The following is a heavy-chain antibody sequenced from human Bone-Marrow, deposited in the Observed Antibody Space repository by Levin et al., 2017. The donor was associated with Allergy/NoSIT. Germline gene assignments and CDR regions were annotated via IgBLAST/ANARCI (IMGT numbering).Heavy chain of an antibody. V-gene: IGHV5-51*01. J-gene: IGHJ3*02. D-gene: IGHD4-17*01. CDR1: GYTFTNYR. CDR3: ARRRVATTDDLNEAFDI. Sequence: KVSCKASGYTFTNYRIAWVRQLPGNGLEWMGIIYPADSESRYSPSFQGQVTISSDKSISTAYLQLSSLKASDTAIYYCARRRVATTDDLNEAFDIWGQGTKVTVSS. CDR2: IYPADSES.